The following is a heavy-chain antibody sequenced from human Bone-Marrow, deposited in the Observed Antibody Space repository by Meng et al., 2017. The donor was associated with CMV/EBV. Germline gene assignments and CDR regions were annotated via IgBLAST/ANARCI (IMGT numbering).Heavy chain of an antibody. Sequence: SGTACEIPFNKYSMNWVRQAPGKGLEWVESISSVSTYINYADSVKGRFTISRDNARNSLYLQMSGLRAEDAAVYYCATSGHSYGYDYWGLGTLVTVSS. V-gene: IGHV3-21*06. D-gene: IGHD5-18*01. CDR3: ATSGHSYGYDY. CDR2: ISSVSTYI. J-gene: IGHJ4*02. CDR1: EIPFNKYS.